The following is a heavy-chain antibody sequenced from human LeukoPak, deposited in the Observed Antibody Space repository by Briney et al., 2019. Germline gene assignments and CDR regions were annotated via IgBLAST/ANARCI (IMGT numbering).Heavy chain of an antibody. CDR2: IKQDGSEK. J-gene: IGHJ6*02. Sequence: PGGSLRLSCAASGFTFCSYWISWVRQAPGKGLEWVANIKQDGSEKYYVDSVKGRFTISRDNAKNSLYLQMNSLRAEDTAVYYCARDPHLVWYYYYYGMDVWGQGTTVTVSS. V-gene: IGHV3-7*01. D-gene: IGHD3-16*01. CDR3: ARDPHLVWYYYYYGMDV. CDR1: GFTFCSYW.